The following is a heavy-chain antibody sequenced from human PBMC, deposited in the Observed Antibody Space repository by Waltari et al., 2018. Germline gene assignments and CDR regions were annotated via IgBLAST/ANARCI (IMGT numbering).Heavy chain of an antibody. D-gene: IGHD3-9*01. V-gene: IGHV3-21*01. CDR3: ARDSYYDILTGYLDY. CDR1: GFTFSSYS. CDR2: ISSSSSYI. J-gene: IGHJ4*02. Sequence: EVQLVESGGGLFKPGGSLRLSCAASGFTFSSYSMNWVRQAPGKGLEWVSYISSSSSYIDYADSVKGRFTISRDNAKNSLYLQMNSLRAEDTAVYYCARDSYYDILTGYLDYWGQGTLVTVSS.